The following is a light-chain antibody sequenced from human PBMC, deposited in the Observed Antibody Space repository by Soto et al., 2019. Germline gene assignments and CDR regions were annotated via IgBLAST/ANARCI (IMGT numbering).Light chain of an antibody. Sequence: QYALTQPASVSGSPGQSITISCTGTSSDVGGYNYVSWYQQHPGKAPKLMIYEVSNRPSGVSNRFSGSTSGNTASLTISGLQAEDEADYYCSSYTSSSTYVFGTGPKLTVL. CDR2: EVS. V-gene: IGLV2-14*01. J-gene: IGLJ1*01. CDR3: SSYTSSSTYV. CDR1: SSDVGGYNY.